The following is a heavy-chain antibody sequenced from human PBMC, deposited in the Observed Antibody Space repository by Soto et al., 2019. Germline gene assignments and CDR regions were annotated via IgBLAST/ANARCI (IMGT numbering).Heavy chain of an antibody. J-gene: IGHJ6*02. CDR2: IIPIFGTA. CDR3: ARVGTTGTTRVYYYYGMDV. Sequence: QVQRVQSGAEVKKPGSSVKVSCKASGGTFSSYAISWVRQAPGQGLEWMGGIIPIFGTANYAQKFQGRVTITADESTSTAYMELSSLRSADTAVYYCARVGTTGTTRVYYYYGMDVWGQGTTVTVSS. V-gene: IGHV1-69*12. D-gene: IGHD1-1*01. CDR1: GGTFSSYA.